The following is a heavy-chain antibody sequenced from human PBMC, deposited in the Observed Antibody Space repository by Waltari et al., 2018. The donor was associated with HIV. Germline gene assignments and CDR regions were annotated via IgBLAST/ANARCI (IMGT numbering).Heavy chain of an antibody. CDR3: ARAGPYSGSYPYYFDY. J-gene: IGHJ4*02. D-gene: IGHD1-26*01. V-gene: IGHV3-33*01. Sequence: QVQLVESGGGVVQPGGSLRLSCTSSGFIFRGYGFHWVRQAPGKGLGGVALIWYEERVTYYVDALKGRFTISRDNSQNTLYLQMDSLTAEDTAVYYCARAGPYSGSYPYYFDYWGQGTLVTVSS. CDR2: IWYEERVT. CDR1: GFIFRGYG.